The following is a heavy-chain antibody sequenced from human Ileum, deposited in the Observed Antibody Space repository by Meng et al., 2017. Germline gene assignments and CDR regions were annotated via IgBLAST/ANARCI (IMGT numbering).Heavy chain of an antibody. CDR2: IYYSGST. V-gene: IGHV4-39*07. J-gene: IGHJ6*02. D-gene: IGHD3-16*02. Sequence: SETLSLTCTVSGGPISSSSYYWGWLCQPPGKGLEWIGSIYYSGSTYYNPSLKSRVTISVDTSTNQFSLKLSSVTAADTAVCYCARDIDGGPVALRVGGFSLWPYYYCGMDVWGQGTTVTVSS. CDR3: ARDIDGGPVALRVGGFSLWPYYYCGMDV. CDR1: GGPISSSSYY.